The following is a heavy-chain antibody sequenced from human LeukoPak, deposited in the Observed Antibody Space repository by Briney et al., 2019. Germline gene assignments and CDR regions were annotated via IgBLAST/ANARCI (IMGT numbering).Heavy chain of an antibody. D-gene: IGHD6-19*01. Sequence: TGGSLRLSCAASGFTFDDYAMHWVRQAPGKGLEWVSGISWNSGSIGYADSVKGRFTISRDNAKNSLYLQMNSLRAEDTALYYCAKEAIRGRRLVGFDYWGQGTLVTVSS. V-gene: IGHV3-9*01. J-gene: IGHJ4*02. CDR1: GFTFDDYA. CDR2: ISWNSGSI. CDR3: AKEAIRGRRLVGFDY.